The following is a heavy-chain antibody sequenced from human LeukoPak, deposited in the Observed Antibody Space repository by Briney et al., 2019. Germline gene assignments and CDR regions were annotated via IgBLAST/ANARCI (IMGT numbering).Heavy chain of an antibody. Sequence: GGSLRLSCAASGFTFSDYYMSWLRQAPGKGLEWVSYISSSGSTIYYADSVKGRFTISRDNAKDSLYLQMNSLRAEDTAVYYCARDSSSSGWFDPWGQGTLVTVSS. J-gene: IGHJ5*02. CDR1: GFTFSDYY. CDR2: ISSSGSTI. D-gene: IGHD6-6*01. CDR3: ARDSSSSGWFDP. V-gene: IGHV3-11*01.